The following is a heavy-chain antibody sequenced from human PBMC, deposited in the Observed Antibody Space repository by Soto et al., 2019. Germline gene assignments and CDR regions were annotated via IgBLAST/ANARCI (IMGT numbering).Heavy chain of an antibody. CDR1: GSTFSLYG. V-gene: IGHV3-30*18. D-gene: IGHD5-18*01. J-gene: IGHJ4*02. Sequence: LRLSCAASGSTFSLYGMHWVRQAPGKGLEWVAVISNDGSNKYYADSVKGRFTISRDNSKNTLYLQMNSLRAEDTAVYYCAKSTTHQRGYSYGLFDYWGQGTLVTVSS. CDR2: ISNDGSNK. CDR3: AKSTTHQRGYSYGLFDY.